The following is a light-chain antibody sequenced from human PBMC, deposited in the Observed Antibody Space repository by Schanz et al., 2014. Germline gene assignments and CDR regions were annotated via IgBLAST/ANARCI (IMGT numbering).Light chain of an antibody. CDR2: GAS. CDR3: QQRGSWLQA. J-gene: IGKJ4*01. V-gene: IGKV3D-20*02. Sequence: EIVLTQSPGTLSLSPGERATLSCRASQSVSSSYLAWYQQKPGQAPRLLIYGASSRATGIPDRFSGSGSGTDFTLTISSLEPEDFAVYYCQQRGSWLQAFGGGTKVEIK. CDR1: QSVSSSY.